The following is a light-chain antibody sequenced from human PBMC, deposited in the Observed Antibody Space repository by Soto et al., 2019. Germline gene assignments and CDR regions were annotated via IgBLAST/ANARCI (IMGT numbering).Light chain of an antibody. V-gene: IGKV3-11*01. CDR2: DAS. CDR1: QSVSSY. J-gene: IGKJ3*01. CDR3: QQRSNWPPRFT. Sequence: EIVLTQSPATLSLSPGERATLSCRASQSVSSYLAWYQQKPGQAPRLLIYDASNRATGIPPRFSGSGSGTDFTLTISSLDPEDFAVYYCQQRSNWPPRFTFGPGTKVDIK.